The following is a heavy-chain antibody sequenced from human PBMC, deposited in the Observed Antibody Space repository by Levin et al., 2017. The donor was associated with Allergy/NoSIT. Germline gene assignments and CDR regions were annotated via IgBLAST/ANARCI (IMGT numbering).Heavy chain of an antibody. CDR3: ARKEYCSGGSCSSETNWFDP. V-gene: IGHV1-8*01. Sequence: ASVKVSCKASGYTFTSYDINWVRQATGQGLEWMGWMNPNSGNTGYAQKFQGRVTMTRNTSISTAYMELSSLRSEDTAVYYCARKEYCSGGSCSSETNWFDPWGQGTLVTVSS. J-gene: IGHJ5*02. CDR1: GYTFTSYD. D-gene: IGHD2-15*01. CDR2: MNPNSGNT.